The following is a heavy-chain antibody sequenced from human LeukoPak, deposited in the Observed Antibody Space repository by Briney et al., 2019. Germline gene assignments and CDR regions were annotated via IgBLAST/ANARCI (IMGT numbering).Heavy chain of an antibody. J-gene: IGHJ3*02. Sequence: GGSLRLSCAASGLTFSSYGMHWVRQAPGKGLEWVSFIRYDGSNKYYADSVKGRFTISRDNSKNTLYLQMNSLRAEDTAVYYCAKAACYYYNSSGYDCSDAFEIWGQGTMVTVSS. CDR2: IRYDGSNK. CDR3: AKAACYYYNSSGYDCSDAFEI. V-gene: IGHV3-30*02. CDR1: GLTFSSYG. D-gene: IGHD3-22*01.